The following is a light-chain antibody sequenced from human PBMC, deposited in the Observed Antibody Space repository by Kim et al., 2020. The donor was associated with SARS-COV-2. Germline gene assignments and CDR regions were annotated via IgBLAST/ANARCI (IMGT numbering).Light chain of an antibody. Sequence: CPGARASRSCRASHSVSSSYLAWYQQKPGQAPRLLIYGASSRATGIPDRFSGSGSRTDFTLTISRLEPEDVAVYYCQQYGSSPLTFGGGTKVDIK. CDR3: QQYGSSPLT. V-gene: IGKV3-20*01. CDR1: HSVSSSY. J-gene: IGKJ4*01. CDR2: GAS.